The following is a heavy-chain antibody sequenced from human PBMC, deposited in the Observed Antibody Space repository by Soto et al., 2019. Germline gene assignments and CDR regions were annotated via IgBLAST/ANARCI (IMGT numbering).Heavy chain of an antibody. Sequence: GGSLRLSCAASGFTFSSYAMHWVRQAPGKGLEWVAVISYDGSNKYYADSVKGRFTISRDNSKNTLYLQMNSLRAEDTAVYYCARPSVPIRVYFDYWGQGTLVTVSS. V-gene: IGHV3-30-3*01. CDR2: ISYDGSNK. CDR3: ARPSVPIRVYFDY. J-gene: IGHJ4*02. CDR1: GFTFSSYA.